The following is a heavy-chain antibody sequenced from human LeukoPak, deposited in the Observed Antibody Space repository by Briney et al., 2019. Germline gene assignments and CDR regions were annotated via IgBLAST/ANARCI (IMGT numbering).Heavy chain of an antibody. CDR2: INHSGST. J-gene: IGHJ6*03. CDR3: ARLARITMVRAYYMDV. CDR1: GGSFSGYY. D-gene: IGHD3-10*01. Sequence: SETLSLTCAVYGGSFSGYYWSWIRQPPGKGLEWIGEINHSGSTNYNPSLKSRVTISVDTSKNQFSLKLSSVTAADTAVYYCARLARITMVRAYYMDVWGKGTTVTISS. V-gene: IGHV4-34*01.